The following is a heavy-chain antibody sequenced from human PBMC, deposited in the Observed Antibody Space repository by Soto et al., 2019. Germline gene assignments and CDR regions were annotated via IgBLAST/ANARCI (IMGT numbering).Heavy chain of an antibody. D-gene: IGHD6-6*01. Sequence: ASVKVSCKASGYTFTSYDINWVRQATGQGLEWMGWMNPNSGNTGYAQKFQGRVTMTRNTSISTAYMELSSLRSEDTAVYYCARKSSSGGLYYYYYMDVWGKGTTVTVSS. CDR2: MNPNSGNT. J-gene: IGHJ6*03. CDR3: ARKSSSGGLYYYYYMDV. V-gene: IGHV1-8*01. CDR1: GYTFTSYD.